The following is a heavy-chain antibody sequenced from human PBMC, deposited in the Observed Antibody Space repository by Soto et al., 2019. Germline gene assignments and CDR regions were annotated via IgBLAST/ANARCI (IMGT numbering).Heavy chain of an antibody. CDR1: GISVRENC. Sequence: EVRLVQTGGGLIQPGGSLRLSCAVAGISVRENCMFWVRQAPGKGLEWVSLIYSGGGTNYADSVKGRFTISRDNSKNTLFLQMNSLRVEDTAVYYCARKTDSAGDGDFWGQGTLVTVSS. J-gene: IGHJ4*02. CDR2: IYSGGGT. CDR3: ARKTDSAGDGDF. V-gene: IGHV3-53*02. D-gene: IGHD2-21*01.